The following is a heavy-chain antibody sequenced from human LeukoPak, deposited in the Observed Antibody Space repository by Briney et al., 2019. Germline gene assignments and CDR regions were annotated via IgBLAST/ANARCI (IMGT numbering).Heavy chain of an antibody. D-gene: IGHD4-17*01. Sequence: GGSLRLSCAASGFTFSTYAMHRVLQAPGKGLEWVAVIWSDSTNKYYADSVRGRFTISRDNSKNTLYLQVSSLRAEDTAMYYCARDRLTTVTTFHFDYWGQGTLVTVSS. CDR2: IWSDSTNK. V-gene: IGHV3-33*01. CDR1: GFTFSTYA. J-gene: IGHJ4*02. CDR3: ARDRLTTVTTFHFDY.